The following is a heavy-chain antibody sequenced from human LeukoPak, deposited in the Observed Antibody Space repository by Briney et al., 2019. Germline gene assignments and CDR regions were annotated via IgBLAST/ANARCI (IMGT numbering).Heavy chain of an antibody. J-gene: IGHJ3*02. CDR3: AKSIVGPVMITFGGVIVSGAFDI. V-gene: IGHV3-23*01. D-gene: IGHD3-16*02. Sequence: PGGSLRLSCAASGFSFSDYWMSWVRQAPGKGLEWVSAISGSGGSTYYADSVKGRFTISRDNSKNTLYLQMNSLRAEDTAVYYCAKSIVGPVMITFGGVIVSGAFDIWGQGTMVTVSS. CDR1: GFSFSDYW. CDR2: ISGSGGST.